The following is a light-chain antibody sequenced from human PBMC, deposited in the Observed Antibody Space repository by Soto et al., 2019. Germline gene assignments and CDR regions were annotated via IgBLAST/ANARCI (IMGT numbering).Light chain of an antibody. Sequence: EMVLTPSPATLSVSPGERATLSCGASQSVNSNLAWYQQKPGQAPRLLIYGASSRATGIPDRFSGSGSGTDFTLTISRLEPEDFAVYYCQQYGSSPWTFGQGTKVDIK. CDR3: QQYGSSPWT. J-gene: IGKJ1*01. V-gene: IGKV3-20*01. CDR1: QSVNSN. CDR2: GAS.